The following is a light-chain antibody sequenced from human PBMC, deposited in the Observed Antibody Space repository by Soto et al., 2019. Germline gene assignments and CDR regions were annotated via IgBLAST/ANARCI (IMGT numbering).Light chain of an antibody. CDR1: QSVSSN. J-gene: IGKJ1*01. Sequence: EIVMTQSPATLPVSPGERATLSCRASQSVSSNLAWYQQKPGQAPRLLIYGASTRATGIPARFSGSGSGTEFTLTISSLQSEDFAVYYCQQYNNWWTFGQGTKVEIK. V-gene: IGKV3-15*01. CDR2: GAS. CDR3: QQYNNWWT.